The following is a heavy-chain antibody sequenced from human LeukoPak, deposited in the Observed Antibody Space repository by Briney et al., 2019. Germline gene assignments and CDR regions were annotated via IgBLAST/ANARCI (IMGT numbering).Heavy chain of an antibody. CDR1: GFSLRTRGVG. CDR3: AHRQGYGDYFDY. V-gene: IGHV2-5*02. CDR2: IYWDDDK. Sequence: KVSGPTLVKPAQTLTLTCTFSGFSLRTRGVGVGWIRQPPGKTLEWLSLIYWDDDKRYSPALKSRRTITKENSQRQGVLTMTNMDPVDTATYYCAHRQGYGDYFDYWGQGTLVTVSS. D-gene: IGHD4-17*01. J-gene: IGHJ4*02.